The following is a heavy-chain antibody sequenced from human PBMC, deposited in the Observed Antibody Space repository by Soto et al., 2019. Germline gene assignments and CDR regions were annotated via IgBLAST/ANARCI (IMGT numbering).Heavy chain of an antibody. J-gene: IGHJ4*02. CDR3: ARGSTGYSSSWYRY. CDR2: IYNSGST. CDR1: GGSISSYY. Sequence: QVQLQESGPGLVKPSETLSLTCTVSGGSISSYYWSWIRQPPGKGLEWIGYIYNSGSTNYNPSLKRRVTISVDTSKNQFSLKLSPVTAADTAVYYCARGSTGYSSSWYRYWGQGTLVTVSS. V-gene: IGHV4-59*08. D-gene: IGHD6-13*01.